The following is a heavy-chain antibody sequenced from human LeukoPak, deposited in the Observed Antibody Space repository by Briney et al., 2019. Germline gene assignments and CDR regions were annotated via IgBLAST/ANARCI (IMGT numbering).Heavy chain of an antibody. CDR1: EFTFRDYN. CDR2: ITSGDSTT. D-gene: IGHD2-8*01. CDR3: ARSNGLRYFDR. V-gene: IGHV3-11*04. J-gene: IGHJ4*02. Sequence: AGGSLRLSCAASEFTFRDYNMNWLRQAPGKGLEWVSHITSGDSTTFYADSVNGRFTISRDNAMNSLYLEMNSLRVDDTAVYYCARSNGLRYFDRWGQGTLVTVSS.